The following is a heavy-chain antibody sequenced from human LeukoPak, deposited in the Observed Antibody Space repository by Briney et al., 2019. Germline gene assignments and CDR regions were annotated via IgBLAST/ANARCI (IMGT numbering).Heavy chain of an antibody. CDR2: IRSKANNYAT. Sequence: GGSLRLSCAASGFTFSDSAIHWVRQASGKGLEWVGRIRSKANNYATAYAASVKGRFTISRDDSKNTAYLQMNSLKTEDTAVYYCTRIVTGEVPGASEAFDIWGQGTMVTVSS. D-gene: IGHD3-16*01. V-gene: IGHV3-73*01. CDR1: GFTFSDSA. CDR3: TRIVTGEVPGASEAFDI. J-gene: IGHJ3*02.